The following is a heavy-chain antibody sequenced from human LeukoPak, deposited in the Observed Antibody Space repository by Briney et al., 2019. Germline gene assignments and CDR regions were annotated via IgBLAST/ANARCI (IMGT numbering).Heavy chain of an antibody. J-gene: IGHJ6*03. CDR3: AHSPGDYMDV. V-gene: IGHV4-59*01. Sequence: SETLSLTCTVSGGSISSYYWSWIRQPPGKGLEWIGYIYYSGSTNYNPSLKSRVAISVDTSKNQFSLKLSSVTAADTAVYYCAHSPGDYMDVWGKGTTVTVSS. CDR2: IYYSGST. CDR1: GGSISSYY.